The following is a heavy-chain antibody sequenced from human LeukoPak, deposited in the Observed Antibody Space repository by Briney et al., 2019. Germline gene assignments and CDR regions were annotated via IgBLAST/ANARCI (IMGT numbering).Heavy chain of an antibody. CDR3: ARALRGIAARLYPY. CDR1: GESFSGYY. CDR2: INHSGST. V-gene: IGHV4-34*01. D-gene: IGHD6-6*01. J-gene: IGHJ4*02. Sequence: SETLSLTCAVYGESFSGYYWSWIRQPPGKGLEWIGEINHSGSTNYNPSLKSRVTISVDTSKNQFSLKLSSVTAADTAVYYCARALRGIAARLYPYWGQGTLVTVSS.